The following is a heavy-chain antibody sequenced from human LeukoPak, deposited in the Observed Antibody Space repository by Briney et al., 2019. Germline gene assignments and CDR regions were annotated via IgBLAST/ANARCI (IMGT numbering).Heavy chain of an antibody. D-gene: IGHD5-12*01. J-gene: IGHJ4*02. CDR2: IIPIFDTA. CDR3: AREPRYSDYDRVLDY. CDR1: GGTFSSYA. Sequence: SVKVSCKASGGTFSSYAISWVRQAPGQGLEWMGGIIPIFDTAKYAQKFQGRVTFTADESTSTAYMELSSMRSEDSAVYYCAREPRYSDYDRVLDYWGQGTLVTVSS. V-gene: IGHV1-69*01.